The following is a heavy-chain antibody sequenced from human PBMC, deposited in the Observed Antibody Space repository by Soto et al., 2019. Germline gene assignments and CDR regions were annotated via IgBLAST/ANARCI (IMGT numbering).Heavy chain of an antibody. CDR1: GFIFSTYA. D-gene: IGHD5-18*01. Sequence: QVQLVEPGGGVVQPGRSLRLSCEASGFIFSTYAMHWVRQAPGKGLEWVAVISYDGTNKFYADSVKGRFTISRDNAKNTLYLQMNSLRTEDTAVYYCAREGYGWGQGTLVTVSS. CDR2: ISYDGTNK. J-gene: IGHJ4*02. CDR3: AREGYG. V-gene: IGHV3-30-3*01.